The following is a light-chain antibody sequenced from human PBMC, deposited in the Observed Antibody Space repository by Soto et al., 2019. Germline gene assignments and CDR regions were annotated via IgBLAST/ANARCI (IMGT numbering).Light chain of an antibody. CDR2: GAS. Sequence: EMVLTQSPGTLSLSPGERASLLCRASQSVSSSYLAWYQQKPGQAPRLLIYGASSRATGIPDRFSGSGSGTDLTLTISRLEPEDFAVYYCQQYSRSPWTFGQGTKVDI. V-gene: IGKV3-20*01. J-gene: IGKJ1*01. CDR3: QQYSRSPWT. CDR1: QSVSSSY.